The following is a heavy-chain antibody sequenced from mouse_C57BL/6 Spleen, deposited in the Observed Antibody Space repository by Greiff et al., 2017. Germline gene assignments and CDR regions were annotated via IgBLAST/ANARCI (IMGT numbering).Heavy chain of an antibody. Sequence: EVNVVESGGDLVKPGGSLKLSCAASGFTFSSYGMSWVRQTPDKRLEWVATISSGGSYTYYPDSVKGRFTISRDNAKNTLYLQMSSLKSEDTAMYYCARHEDGSSSYWYFDVWGTGTTVTVSS. CDR2: ISSGGSYT. V-gene: IGHV5-6*01. J-gene: IGHJ1*03. D-gene: IGHD1-1*01. CDR3: ARHEDGSSSYWYFDV. CDR1: GFTFSSYG.